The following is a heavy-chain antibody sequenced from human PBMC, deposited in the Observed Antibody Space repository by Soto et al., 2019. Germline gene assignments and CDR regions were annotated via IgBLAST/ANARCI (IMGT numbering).Heavy chain of an antibody. V-gene: IGHV4-39*01. CDR1: GGSISSSSYY. J-gene: IGHJ6*02. Sequence: SETLSLTCTVSGGSISSSSYYWGWIRQPPGKGLEWIGSIYYSGSTYYNPSLKSRVTISVDTSKNQFSLKLSSVTAADTAVYYCARLAVAGYYYYYYGMDVWGQGTTVTV. D-gene: IGHD6-19*01. CDR3: ARLAVAGYYYYYYGMDV. CDR2: IYYSGST.